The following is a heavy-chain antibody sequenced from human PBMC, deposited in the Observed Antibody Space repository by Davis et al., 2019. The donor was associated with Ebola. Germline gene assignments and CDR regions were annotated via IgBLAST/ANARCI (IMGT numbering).Heavy chain of an antibody. J-gene: IGHJ4*02. CDR3: AKGSTRSVGWGFDY. Sequence: GGSLRLSCAASGFTFSSYGMHWVRQAPGKGLEWVGVISYYGSNKYYADSVKGLFTISRDNSKNTLYLQMNSLRAEDTAVYYCAKGSTRSVGWGFDYWGQGTLVTVSS. V-gene: IGHV3-30*18. D-gene: IGHD6-19*01. CDR1: GFTFSSYG. CDR2: ISYYGSNK.